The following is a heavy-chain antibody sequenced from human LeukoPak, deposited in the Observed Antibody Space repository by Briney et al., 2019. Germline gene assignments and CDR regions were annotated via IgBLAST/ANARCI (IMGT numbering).Heavy chain of an antibody. Sequence: PSETLSLTCGVAGGSISTTNWWTWVRQPPGEGLEWIGEVQLSGRTHYNPSLESRVTMSVDMSENHTSLRLTSVTAADTAVYYCAREGGPYRPLDYSGQGTLVTVSS. CDR2: VQLSGRT. D-gene: IGHD1-26*01. CDR3: AREGGPYRPLDY. CDR1: GGSISTTNW. J-gene: IGHJ4*02. V-gene: IGHV4-4*02.